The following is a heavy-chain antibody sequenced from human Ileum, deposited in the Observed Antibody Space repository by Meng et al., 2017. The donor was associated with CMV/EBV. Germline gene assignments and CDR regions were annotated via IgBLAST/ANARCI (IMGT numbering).Heavy chain of an antibody. J-gene: IGHJ4*02. V-gene: IGHV4-4*07. D-gene: IGHD3-10*01. Sequence: QGQLQESGPGLVKTPATLSLTCYVSGGSISNYYWSWIRQPAGKGLEWIAHIYTSGTTNYNPSLKSRVTMSVDTSRNQFSLKLTSVTAADTAVYYCARNYGSGNWNFFHYWGQGTLVTVSS. CDR3: ARNYGSGNWNFFHY. CDR2: IYTSGTT. CDR1: GGSISNYY.